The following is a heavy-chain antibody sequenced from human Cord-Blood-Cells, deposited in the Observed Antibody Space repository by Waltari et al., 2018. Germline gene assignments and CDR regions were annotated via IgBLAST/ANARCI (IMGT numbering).Heavy chain of an antibody. D-gene: IGHD4-17*01. Sequence: QVQLQQWGAGLLKPSETLSLTCAVSGGSSSGYYWGWICQPPRKGLEWIGEINHSGRTNHNPSLKSRVTISVDTSKTQFSLKLSSVTAADTAVYYCARDGDYDYWGQGTLVTVSS. CDR1: GGSSSGYY. CDR3: ARDGDYDY. J-gene: IGHJ4*02. CDR2: INHSGRT. V-gene: IGHV4-34*01.